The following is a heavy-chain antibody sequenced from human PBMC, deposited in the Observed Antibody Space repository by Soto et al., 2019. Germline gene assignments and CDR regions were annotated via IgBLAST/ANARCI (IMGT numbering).Heavy chain of an antibody. Sequence: GGSLRLSCAASGFTFSSYAMSWVRQAPGKGLEWVSAISGSGGSTYYADSVKGRFTISRDNSKNTLYLQMNSLRAEDTAVYYCAKSRVAVAGTHSSLSLDYWGQGTLVTVSS. J-gene: IGHJ4*02. CDR3: AKSRVAVAGTHSSLSLDY. CDR1: GFTFSSYA. D-gene: IGHD6-19*01. V-gene: IGHV3-23*01. CDR2: ISGSGGST.